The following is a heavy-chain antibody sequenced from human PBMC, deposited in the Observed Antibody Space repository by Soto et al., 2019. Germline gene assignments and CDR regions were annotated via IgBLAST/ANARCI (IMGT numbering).Heavy chain of an antibody. Sequence: PGGSLRLSCATSRYTLSSYAMRWVRQAPGKGLEWVSAIKGRGGSTYYADSVKGRFTISRDNSKNTLYLQMNNLRADDTAAYHCAKDRAEAAWFDYWGQGTLVTVSS. V-gene: IGHV3-23*01. D-gene: IGHD6-13*01. CDR1: RYTLSSYA. J-gene: IGHJ4*02. CDR3: AKDRAEAAWFDY. CDR2: IKGRGGST.